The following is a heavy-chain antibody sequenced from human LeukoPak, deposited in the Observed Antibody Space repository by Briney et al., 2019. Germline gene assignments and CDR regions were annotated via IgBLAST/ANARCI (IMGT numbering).Heavy chain of an antibody. D-gene: IGHD4-17*01. CDR2: IKQEGREK. Sequence: GRSLRLSCAASGFTFSIHWMRWVRQAPGKGRAWVDNIKQEGREKYYVDSVKGRFTISRDNAKNSLYLQMTSLRAGETDVSFCARGFDGDSLFGHWGQGTLVTVSS. V-gene: IGHV3-7*01. CDR3: ARGFDGDSLFGH. J-gene: IGHJ4*02. CDR1: GFTFSIHW.